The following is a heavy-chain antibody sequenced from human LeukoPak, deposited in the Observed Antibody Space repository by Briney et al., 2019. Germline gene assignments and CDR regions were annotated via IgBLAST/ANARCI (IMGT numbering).Heavy chain of an antibody. Sequence: GGSLRLSCVSSGLTFSAYAMSWVRQAPGRGLEWVSGITSSGGSTYYADSVKGRFTISRDNSKNTLFLQMNGLRAEDTAVYYCAKRGGYCSSASCCYYYYMDVWGKGTTVTVSS. CDR1: GLTFSAYA. V-gene: IGHV3-23*01. CDR3: AKRGGYCSSASCCYYYYMDV. J-gene: IGHJ6*03. D-gene: IGHD2-2*01. CDR2: ITSSGGST.